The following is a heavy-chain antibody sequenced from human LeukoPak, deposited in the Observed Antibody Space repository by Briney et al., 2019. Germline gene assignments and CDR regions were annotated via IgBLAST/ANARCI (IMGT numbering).Heavy chain of an antibody. CDR2: IKRDGSEK. D-gene: IGHD4-23*01. V-gene: IGHV3-7*01. CDR1: GFTFSSYW. Sequence: GGSLRLSCAASGFTFSSYWMSWFRQAPGKGLEWVANIKRDGSEKYYVDSVKGRFTISRDNAKNSMYLQMNSLRAEDTAVYYCASDYGGNTPYFDYWGQGTLVTVSS. J-gene: IGHJ4*02. CDR3: ASDYGGNTPYFDY.